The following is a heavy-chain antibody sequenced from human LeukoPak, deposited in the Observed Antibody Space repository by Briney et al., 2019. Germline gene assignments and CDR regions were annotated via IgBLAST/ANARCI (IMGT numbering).Heavy chain of an antibody. CDR1: GGSLSGDNYY. Sequence: SETLSLTCTPSGGSLSGDNYYWSWIRQPPGKGLQWIAYISLSGSTNYNPSLKSRVTISLDTSKNQFSLRLTSVTAADTAVYYCAKTGAPMGGYWGQGTPVTLSS. V-gene: IGHV4-61*01. D-gene: IGHD3-16*01. J-gene: IGHJ4*03. CDR3: AKTGAPMGGY. CDR2: ISLSGST.